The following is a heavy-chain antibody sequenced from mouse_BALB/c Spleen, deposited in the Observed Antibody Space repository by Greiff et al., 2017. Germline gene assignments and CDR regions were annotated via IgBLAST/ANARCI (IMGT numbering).Heavy chain of an antibody. CDR3: ARKERGYDLHYFDY. CDR2: IWSGGST. J-gene: IGHJ2*01. V-gene: IGHV2-2*02. CDR1: GFSLTSYG. Sequence: QVQLKQSGPGLVQPSQSLSITCTVSGFSLTSYGVHWVRQSPGKGLEWLGVIWSGGSTDYNAAFISRLSISKDNSKSQVFFKMNSLQANDTAIYYCARKERGYDLHYFDYWGQGTTLTVSS. D-gene: IGHD2-3*01.